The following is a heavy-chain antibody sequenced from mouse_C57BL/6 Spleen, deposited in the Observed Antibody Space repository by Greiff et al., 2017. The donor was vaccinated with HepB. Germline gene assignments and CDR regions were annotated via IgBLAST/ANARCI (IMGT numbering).Heavy chain of an antibody. CDR1: GYTFTSYW. Sequence: QVQLQQPGAELVKPGASVKMSCKASGYTFTSYWITWVKQRPGQGLEWIGDIYPGSGSTNYNEKFKSKATLTVDTSSSTAYMQLSSRTSEDSAVYYCARSYYYGSSYGYAMDYWGQGTSVTVSS. D-gene: IGHD1-1*01. J-gene: IGHJ4*01. V-gene: IGHV1-55*01. CDR2: IYPGSGST. CDR3: ARSYYYGSSYGYAMDY.